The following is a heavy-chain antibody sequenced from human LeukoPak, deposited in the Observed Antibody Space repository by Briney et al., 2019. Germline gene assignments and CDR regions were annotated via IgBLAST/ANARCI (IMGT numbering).Heavy chain of an antibody. V-gene: IGHV1-8*01. D-gene: IGHD5-18*01. CDR2: INPNSGDT. J-gene: IGHJ4*02. CDR1: GYTFTSYD. CDR3: ARGYSYVYNY. Sequence: ASVKASCKASGYTFTSYDINWVRQAPGQGLEWMGWINPNSGDTGYAKKFQGKVTMTRNTSISTAYMEVSSLRSEDTAVYYCARGYSYVYNYWGQGTLVTVSS.